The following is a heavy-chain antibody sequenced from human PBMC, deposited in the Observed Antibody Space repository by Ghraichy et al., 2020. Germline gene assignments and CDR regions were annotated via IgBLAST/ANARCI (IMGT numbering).Heavy chain of an antibody. CDR1: GFSFSNYL. CDR3: AKGDVVVEAAAFYYYYGLDA. CDR2: ISGDGSHT. Sequence: LSLTCEASGFSFSNYLMSWVRQAPGKGLEWVAGISGDGSHTYYADSVKGRFTFSRDNSKNSLSLQMNSQEAGDTAVYYCAKGDVVVEAAAFYYYYGLDAWGQGTTVIVSS. J-gene: IGHJ6*02. V-gene: IGHV3-23*01. D-gene: IGHD2-15*01.